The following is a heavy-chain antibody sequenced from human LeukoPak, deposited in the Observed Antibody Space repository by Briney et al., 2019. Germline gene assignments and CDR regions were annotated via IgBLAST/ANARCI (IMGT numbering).Heavy chain of an antibody. D-gene: IGHD6-6*01. Sequence: ASVKVSCKASGYTFTTYGINWMRQAPGQGLEWMGWIGAYNGDTKSAQKFQGRVTMTTGTSTSTAYMELRSLRSDDTAVYYCARDVEAARPGWFDPWGQGTLVSVSS. CDR3: ARDVEAARPGWFDP. V-gene: IGHV1-18*04. CDR1: GYTFTTYG. CDR2: IGAYNGDT. J-gene: IGHJ5*02.